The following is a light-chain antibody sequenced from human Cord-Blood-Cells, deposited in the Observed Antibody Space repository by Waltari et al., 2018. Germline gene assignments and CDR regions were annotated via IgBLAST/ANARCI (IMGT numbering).Light chain of an antibody. V-gene: IGLV2-23*01. CDR1: STDVGSYNL. Sequence: QSALTQPASVSGSPGQSITLSCTGTSTDVGSYNLVSWYHTHPGKAPKLMIYEGSKRPSGVSNRFSGSKSGNTASLTISGLQAEDEADYYCCSYAGSSTYVFGTGTKVTVL. CDR3: CSYAGSSTYV. J-gene: IGLJ1*01. CDR2: EGS.